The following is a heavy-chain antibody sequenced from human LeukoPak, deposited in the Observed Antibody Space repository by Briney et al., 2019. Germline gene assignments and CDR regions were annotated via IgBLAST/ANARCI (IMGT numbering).Heavy chain of an antibody. D-gene: IGHD4/OR15-4a*01. V-gene: IGHV6-1*01. CDR1: GERVSNNSGA. CDR3: VREGDYGILAY. CDR2: TYYRSKWYN. J-gene: IGHJ4*02. Sequence: SQTLSLTCAMSGERVSNNSGAWNGFKQSPTTGLEWLGRTYYRSKWYNDYAVSVKSRVIINPDTSKNQFSLQLNSVTPDDTAVYYCVREGDYGILAYWGQGSPVTVSS.